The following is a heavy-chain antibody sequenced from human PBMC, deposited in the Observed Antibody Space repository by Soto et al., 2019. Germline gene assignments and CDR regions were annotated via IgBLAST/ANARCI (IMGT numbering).Heavy chain of an antibody. CDR3: ARGVNGYYYVDH. CDR2: INRDGDRT. Sequence: EVQLVESGGTLVQPGGSLRLSCAASGFTSSSYWMHWVRQAPGKGLVWVSRINRDGDRTDYADSVKGRFAVSRDNAKNTVLLQMNSLRAEDTAVYYCARGVNGYYYVDHWGQGTLVTVSS. V-gene: IGHV3-74*01. CDR1: GFTSSSYW. J-gene: IGHJ4*02. D-gene: IGHD2-8*01.